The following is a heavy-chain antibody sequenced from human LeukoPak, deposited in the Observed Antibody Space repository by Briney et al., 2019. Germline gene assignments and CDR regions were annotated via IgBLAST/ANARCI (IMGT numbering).Heavy chain of an antibody. Sequence: SETLSLTCTVSGGSISSSSYYWGWIRQPPGKGLEWIGSIYYSGSTYYNPSLKSRVTISVDTSKNQFPLKLRSVTAADTAVYYCARRSPNYGSGSKASYYFDYWGQGTLVTVSS. CDR2: IYYSGST. D-gene: IGHD3-10*01. V-gene: IGHV4-39*01. CDR1: GGSISSSSYY. CDR3: ARRSPNYGSGSKASYYFDY. J-gene: IGHJ4*02.